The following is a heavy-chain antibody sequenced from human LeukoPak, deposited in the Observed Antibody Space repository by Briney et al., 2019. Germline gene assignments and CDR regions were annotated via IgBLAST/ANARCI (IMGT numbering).Heavy chain of an antibody. V-gene: IGHV3-30*03. CDR1: GFTYSSYG. D-gene: IGHD5-12*01. Sequence: GGSLRLSCVASGFTYSSYGMHWVRQAPGKGLEWVAVISYDGSNKYYADSVKGRFTISRDNSKNTLYLQMNSLRAEDTAVYYCARSGYSGYDPDYWGQGTLVTVSS. CDR3: ARSGYSGYDPDY. J-gene: IGHJ4*02. CDR2: ISYDGSNK.